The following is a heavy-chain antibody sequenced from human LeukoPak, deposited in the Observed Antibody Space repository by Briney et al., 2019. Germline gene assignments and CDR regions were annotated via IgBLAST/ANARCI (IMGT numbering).Heavy chain of an antibody. D-gene: IGHD3-16*02. J-gene: IGHJ4*02. Sequence: ASVKASCKAFGYTFTGYYIHWLRQAPGQGLEWMGWINPNSGGTDSAQKFQGRVTMTRDTSISTAYMELSSLRSDDTAVYYCARDDISQLRVGELSPWGVFDYWGQGTLVTVSS. CDR2: INPNSGGT. CDR1: GYTFTGYY. CDR3: ARDDISQLRVGELSPWGVFDY. V-gene: IGHV1-2*02.